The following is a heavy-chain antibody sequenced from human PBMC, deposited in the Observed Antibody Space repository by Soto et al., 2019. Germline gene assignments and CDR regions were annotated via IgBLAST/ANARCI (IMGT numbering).Heavy chain of an antibody. D-gene: IGHD6-13*01. J-gene: IGHJ4*02. Sequence: GGSLRLSCAASGFTVSSNYMSWVRQAPGKGLEWVSVIYSGGSNYYADSVKGRFTISRGNSKNTLYLQMNSLRAEDTAVYYCAGGAAAGHVSSGWPIFDYWGQGTLVTVSS. V-gene: IGHV3-66*01. CDR3: AGGAAAGHVSSGWPIFDY. CDR2: IYSGGSN. CDR1: GFTVSSNY.